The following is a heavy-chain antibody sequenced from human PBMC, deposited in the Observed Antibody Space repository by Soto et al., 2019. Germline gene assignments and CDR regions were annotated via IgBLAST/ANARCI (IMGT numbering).Heavy chain of an antibody. CDR3: TSLTRTHPVLGGGDY. D-gene: IGHD1-26*01. CDR2: IRSKAYGGTT. CDR1: GFTFGDYA. J-gene: IGHJ4*02. Sequence: GGSLRLSCTASGFTFGDYAMSWFRQAPGKGLEWVGFIRSKAYGGTTEYAASVEGRFTISRDDSKSIAYLQMNSLKTEDTAVYYCTSLTRTHPVLGGGDYWGQGTLVTVSS. V-gene: IGHV3-49*03.